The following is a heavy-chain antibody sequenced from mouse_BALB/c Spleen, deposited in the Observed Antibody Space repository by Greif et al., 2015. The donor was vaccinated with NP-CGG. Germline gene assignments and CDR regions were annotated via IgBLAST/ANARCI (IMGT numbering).Heavy chain of an antibody. V-gene: IGHV7-1*02. D-gene: IGHD1-1*01. CDR1: GFTFSDFY. CDR2: SRNKANDYTT. J-gene: IGHJ1*01. Sequence: EVQLVESGGGLVQPGGSLRLSCATSGFTFSDFYMEWVRQPPGKRLEWIAASRNKANDYTTEYSASVKGRFIVSRDISQSILYLQMNALRAEDTAIYYCARDYYGSSYWYFDVWGAGTTVTVSS. CDR3: ARDYYGSSYWYFDV.